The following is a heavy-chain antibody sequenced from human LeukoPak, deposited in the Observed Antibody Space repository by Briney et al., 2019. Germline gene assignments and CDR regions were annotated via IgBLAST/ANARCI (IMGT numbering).Heavy chain of an antibody. J-gene: IGHJ4*02. CDR2: MNPKTGRT. Sequence: GASVKVSCKASGNTFTTYDFNWVRQAPGQGFEWVGWMNPKTGRTGFAQKFRGRFTMTRNISINTAYLEVTNLRFEDTALYYCVTGVPWDWGQGSLITVSS. V-gene: IGHV1-8*01. CDR1: GNTFTTYD. D-gene: IGHD1-26*01. CDR3: VTGVPWD.